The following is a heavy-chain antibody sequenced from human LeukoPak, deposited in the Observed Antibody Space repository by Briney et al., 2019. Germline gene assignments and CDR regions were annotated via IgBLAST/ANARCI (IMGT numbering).Heavy chain of an antibody. J-gene: IGHJ4*02. Sequence: PGGSLRLSCAASGFTFSSYAMSWVRQAPGKGLEWVSAISGSGGSTYYAGSVKGRFTISRDNSKNTLYLQMNSLRAEDTAVYYCAKLPSHYYDSSGYYYWGQGTLVTVSS. D-gene: IGHD3-22*01. V-gene: IGHV3-23*01. CDR3: AKLPSHYYDSSGYYY. CDR1: GFTFSSYA. CDR2: ISGSGGST.